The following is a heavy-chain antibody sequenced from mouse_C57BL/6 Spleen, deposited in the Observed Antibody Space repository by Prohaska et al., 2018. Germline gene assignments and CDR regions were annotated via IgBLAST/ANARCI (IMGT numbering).Heavy chain of an antibody. D-gene: IGHD1-3*01. CDR1: GFTFSNYC. Sequence: DVKLEESGGGLVHLGGSMKLSCVASGFTFSNYCMNWVRQSPEKGLEWVAQIRLKSDNYATHYAESVKGRFTISRDDSKSNVYLKMNNLRAEETGIYYCTAPAGSSDDWGQGTTLTVSS. CDR3: TAPAGSSDD. V-gene: IGHV6-3*01. CDR2: IRLKSDNYAT. J-gene: IGHJ2*01.